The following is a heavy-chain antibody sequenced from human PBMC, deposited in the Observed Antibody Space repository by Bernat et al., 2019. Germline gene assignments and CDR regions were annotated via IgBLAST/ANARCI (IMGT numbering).Heavy chain of an antibody. CDR1: GFTFSDFS. CDR2: ISRISSHI. CDR3: AGDPADSLTRNWFDP. V-gene: IGHV3-21*05. D-gene: IGHD4-4*01. J-gene: IGHJ5*02. Sequence: EMQLVESRGGLVKPGGSLRLSCTASGFTFSDFSMNWVRQAPGKGLEWLSYISRISSHIYYADSVKGRFTISRDNAKSTLYLQMNSLRADDTAVYYCAGDPADSLTRNWFDPWGQGTLVTVSS.